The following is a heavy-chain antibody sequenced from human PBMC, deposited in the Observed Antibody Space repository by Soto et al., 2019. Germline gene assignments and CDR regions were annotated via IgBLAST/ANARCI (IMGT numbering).Heavy chain of an antibody. CDR3: AKDKRPGGVWDFDY. V-gene: IGHV3-23*01. J-gene: IGHJ4*02. CDR1: GFTFSTYT. CDR2: IIGADGST. D-gene: IGHD1-1*01. Sequence: EVQLLESGGDLVHPGGSLRLSCVASGFTFSTYTMNWVRQAPGRGLEWVSAIIGADGSTRYADSVKGRFTISRDNSKTTLYLQMNSLRAEDTAVYYCAKDKRPGGVWDFDYWGQGTLVTVSS.